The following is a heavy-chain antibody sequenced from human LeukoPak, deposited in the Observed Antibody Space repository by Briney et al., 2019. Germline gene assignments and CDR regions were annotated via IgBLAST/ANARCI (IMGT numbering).Heavy chain of an antibody. J-gene: IGHJ4*02. CDR3: AMTELRVELIPPIDY. CDR2: ISGSGGST. D-gene: IGHD2-21*01. V-gene: IGHV3-23*01. Sequence: GGSLRLSCAASGFTFSSYAMSWVRQAPGKGLEWVSAISGSGGSTYYADSVKGRFTISRDNSKNTLYLQMNSLRAEDTAVYYCAMTELRVELIPPIDYWGQGTLVTVSS. CDR1: GFTFSSYA.